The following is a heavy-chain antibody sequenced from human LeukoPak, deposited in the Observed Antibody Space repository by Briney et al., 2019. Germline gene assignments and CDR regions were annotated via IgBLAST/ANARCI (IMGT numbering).Heavy chain of an antibody. J-gene: IGHJ2*01. D-gene: IGHD6-13*01. Sequence: SQTLSLTCTVSGGSISSYYWSWIRQPPGKGLEWIVYIYDSGSTNYNPSLKSRVTISVDTSKNQFSLKLSSVTAADTAVYYCAIEEAAAAEGYWYFDLWGRGTLVTVSS. V-gene: IGHV4-59*01. CDR1: GGSISSYY. CDR3: AIEEAAAAEGYWYFDL. CDR2: IYDSGST.